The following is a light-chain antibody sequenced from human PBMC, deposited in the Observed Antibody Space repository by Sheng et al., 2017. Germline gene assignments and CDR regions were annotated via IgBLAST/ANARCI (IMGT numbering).Light chain of an antibody. V-gene: IGLV3-21*02. CDR2: DDN. Sequence: SYVLTQPPSVSMAPGQTATIPCGGNNIGAKSVYWYQQRPGRAPVLVVCDDNVRPSGIPARFSGSNSGNTATLTISGVEAEDEADYYCQVWDTGRDHVVFGGGTRLTVL. CDR1: NIGAKS. CDR3: QVWDTGRDHVV. J-gene: IGLJ2*01.